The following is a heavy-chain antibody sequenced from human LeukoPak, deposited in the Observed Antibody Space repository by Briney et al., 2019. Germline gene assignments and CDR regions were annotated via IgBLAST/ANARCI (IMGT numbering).Heavy chain of an antibody. CDR3: AREGSGFPFDY. J-gene: IGHJ4*02. CDR1: GGSISGYY. D-gene: IGHD3-10*01. CDR2: IYYTGST. V-gene: IGHV4-59*01. Sequence: SETRSFTCTVSGGSISGYYWSWIRQPPGKGLEWIGYIYYTGSTNYNPSLKSRVTISVDTSENQFSLNLSSMTAADTAVYYCAREGSGFPFDYWGQGTLVTVSS.